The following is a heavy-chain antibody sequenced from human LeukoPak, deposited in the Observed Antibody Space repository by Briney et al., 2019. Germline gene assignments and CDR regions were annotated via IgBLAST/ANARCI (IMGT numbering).Heavy chain of an antibody. V-gene: IGHV4-39*07. CDR1: GGSISSSSYY. D-gene: IGHD3-22*01. Sequence: PSETLSLTCTVSGGSISSSSYYWVWIRQPPGKGLEWIGSIYYSGSTYYNPSLKSRVTISADTSKNQFSLKLSSVTAADTAVYYCARDDLRGNVVGYYYDSSGFFAFDIWGQGTMVTVSS. CDR3: ARDDLRGNVVGYYYDSSGFFAFDI. J-gene: IGHJ3*02. CDR2: IYYSGST.